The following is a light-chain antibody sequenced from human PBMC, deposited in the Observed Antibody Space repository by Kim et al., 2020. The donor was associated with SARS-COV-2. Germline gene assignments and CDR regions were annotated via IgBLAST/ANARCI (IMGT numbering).Light chain of an antibody. CDR3: AAWDDSLNGHV. J-gene: IGLJ1*01. Sequence: GQRVTISCSGSRSNIGTNTVNWYQQLPGTAPKLLIYSNNQRPSGVPDRVSGSKSGTSASLAISGLQSEDEADYYCAAWDDSLNGHVFGTGTKVTVL. CDR1: RSNIGTNT. V-gene: IGLV1-44*01. CDR2: SNN.